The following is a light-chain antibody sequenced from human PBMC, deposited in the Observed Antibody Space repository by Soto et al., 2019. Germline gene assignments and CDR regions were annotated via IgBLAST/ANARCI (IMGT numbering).Light chain of an antibody. J-gene: IGKJ2*01. CDR1: KSLNSNF. CDR2: GAS. V-gene: IGKV3-20*01. CDR3: QEYGSSPPRYT. Sequence: EFVLTQSPGTLSLSPGERATLSCRASKSLNSNFFAWYQQRPGQAPRLLIYGASTRVTGVPDRFSGSGSGTDFTLTISRREPEDFAVYYCQEYGSSPPRYTFGQVTKLEI.